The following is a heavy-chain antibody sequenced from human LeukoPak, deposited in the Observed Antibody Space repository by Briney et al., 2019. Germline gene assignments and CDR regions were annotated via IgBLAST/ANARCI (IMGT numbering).Heavy chain of an antibody. CDR1: GYTFTGYY. V-gene: IGHV1-2*02. D-gene: IGHD2-2*01. CDR3: ARETGRSCSSTSCLSY. CDR2: IKPNSGGT. Sequence: ASVKVSCKASGYTFTGYYMHWVRQAPGQGLEWMGWIKPNSGGTNYAQKFQGRVTMTRDTSISTAYMELSRLRSDDTAAYYCARETGRSCSSTSCLSYWGQGTLVTVSS. J-gene: IGHJ4*02.